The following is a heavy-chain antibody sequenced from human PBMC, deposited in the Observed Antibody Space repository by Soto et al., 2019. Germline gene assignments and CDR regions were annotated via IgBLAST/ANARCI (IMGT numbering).Heavy chain of an antibody. CDR2: ISSTGTYI. D-gene: IGHD2-2*01. J-gene: IGHJ4*02. CDR3: VRGRGDLRACTRTRCLRFDY. V-gene: IGHV3-21*06. CDR1: GFSFRGYN. Sequence: EVQLVESGGGLVKPGGSLRLSCAASGFSFRGYNMNWVRQAPGKGLEWVSSISSTGTYIYYADSLKGRFTVSRDNTKNALYLQLNSLRLEYTAVYYCVRGRGDLRACTRTRCLRFDYWGQGTLVTVSS.